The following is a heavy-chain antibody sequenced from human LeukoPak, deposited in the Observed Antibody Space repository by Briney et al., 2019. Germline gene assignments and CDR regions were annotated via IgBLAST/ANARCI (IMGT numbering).Heavy chain of an antibody. J-gene: IGHJ5*02. CDR2: IIPIFGTA. CDR1: GGTFSSYA. Sequence: SVKVSCKASGGTFSSYAISWVRQAPGQGLEWMGGIIPIFGTANYAQEFQGRVTITRDTSASTAYMELSSLRSEDMAVYYCARASRPGGFDPWGQGTLVTVSS. CDR3: ARASRPGGFDP. D-gene: IGHD7-27*01. V-gene: IGHV1-69*05.